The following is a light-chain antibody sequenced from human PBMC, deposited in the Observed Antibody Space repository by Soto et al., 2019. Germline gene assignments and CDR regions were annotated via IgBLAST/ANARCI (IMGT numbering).Light chain of an antibody. CDR2: EVS. V-gene: IGLV2-14*01. Sequence: QSALTQPASVSGSPGQSITISCTGTSSDVGGYNYVSWYQQHPGKAPKLMIYEVSNRPSGVSNRFSGSKSGNTASLTISGLQAEDEADYYCSSYAGDNKWVFGGGTKLTVL. J-gene: IGLJ3*02. CDR1: SSDVGGYNY. CDR3: SSYAGDNKWV.